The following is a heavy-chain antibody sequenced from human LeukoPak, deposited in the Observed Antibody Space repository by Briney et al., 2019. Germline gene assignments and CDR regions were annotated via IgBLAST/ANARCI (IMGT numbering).Heavy chain of an antibody. D-gene: IGHD3-16*02. Sequence: PGGSLRLSCAASGFTVSSNYMSWIRQAPGKGLEWVSVIYSDGSTYNADSVKGRFTISRDNSKNTLYLQMNSLRADDTAVYYCARLSYDYIWGSYRTYFDYWGQGTLVTVSS. CDR2: IYSDGST. J-gene: IGHJ4*02. CDR3: ARLSYDYIWGSYRTYFDY. V-gene: IGHV3-53*01. CDR1: GFTVSSNY.